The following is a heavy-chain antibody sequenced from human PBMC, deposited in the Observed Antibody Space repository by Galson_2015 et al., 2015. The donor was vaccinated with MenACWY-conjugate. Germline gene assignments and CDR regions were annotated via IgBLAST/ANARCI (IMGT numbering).Heavy chain of an antibody. CDR2: ISPGDSNT. Sequence: QSGAEVKQPGESLKISCKGSGYYFTSYWIAWVRQIPGKGLEWMGLISPGDSNTRYSPSFQGQVTISADKSISTAYPQWSSLKASDTAMYYCARHPPGGRGMDVWGQGTTVTVSS. J-gene: IGHJ6*02. V-gene: IGHV5-51*01. CDR3: ARHPPGGRGMDV. CDR1: GYYFTSYW. D-gene: IGHD1-26*01.